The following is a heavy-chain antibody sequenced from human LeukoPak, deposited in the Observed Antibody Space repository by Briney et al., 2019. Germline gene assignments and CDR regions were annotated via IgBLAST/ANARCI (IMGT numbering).Heavy chain of an antibody. D-gene: IGHD5-12*01. CDR2: INSDGSST. V-gene: IGHV3-74*01. CDR1: GFTFSSYW. Sequence: GALRLSCAASGFTFSSYWMHWVRQAPGKGLVWVSRINSDGSSTSYADSVKGRFTISRDNAKNSLYLQMNSLRAEDMALYYCAKSTVATIKGNFDYWGQGTLVTVSS. CDR3: AKSTVATIKGNFDY. J-gene: IGHJ4*02.